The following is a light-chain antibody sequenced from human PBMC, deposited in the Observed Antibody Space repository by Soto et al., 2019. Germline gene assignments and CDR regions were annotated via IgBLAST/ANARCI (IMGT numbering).Light chain of an antibody. CDR2: DAS. CDR1: QSVGSF. V-gene: IGKV3-11*01. CDR3: QQRRNWPTT. Sequence: EIVLTQSPATLSLSPGEIATLSCNASQSVGSFLAWYRQKPGQAPTLLISDASSRATGIPARFSGSGSGTDFTLTISRLEPEDFAVYYCQQRRNWPTTFGQGTRLEIK. J-gene: IGKJ5*01.